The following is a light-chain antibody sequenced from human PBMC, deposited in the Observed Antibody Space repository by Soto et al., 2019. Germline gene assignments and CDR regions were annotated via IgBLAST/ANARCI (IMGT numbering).Light chain of an antibody. V-gene: IGKV1-5*01. J-gene: IGKJ1*01. CDR1: QGISNW. CDR2: DAS. Sequence: DIQMTQSPSFLSASAGDRVTITCPGSQGISNWLAWYQQKPGKAPKLLIYDASSLESGVPSRFSGSGSGTEFTLTISSLQPDDFAAYYCQQYNGFSSWTFGQGTKVDIK. CDR3: QQYNGFSSWT.